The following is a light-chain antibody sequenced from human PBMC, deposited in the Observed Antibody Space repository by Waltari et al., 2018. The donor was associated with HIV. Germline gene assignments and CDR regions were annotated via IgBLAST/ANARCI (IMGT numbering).Light chain of an antibody. CDR2: AAS. Sequence: ELVLTQSQATLSLSPGEIATISCTASQSVSNYLAWYQQKPAQAPRLLIYAASSRATGIPARFSGSGSGTDFTLTISSLEPGDFAVYYCQQRSNWPITFGQGTRLEIK. CDR1: QSVSNY. J-gene: IGKJ5*01. CDR3: QQRSNWPIT. V-gene: IGKV3-11*01.